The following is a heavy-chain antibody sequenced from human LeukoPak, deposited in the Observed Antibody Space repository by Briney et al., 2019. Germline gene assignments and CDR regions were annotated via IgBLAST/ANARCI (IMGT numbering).Heavy chain of an antibody. J-gene: IGHJ4*02. V-gene: IGHV1-2*02. Sequence: ASVKVSCKASGYTFTNHPMHWVRQAPGQGLEWMGWINPNSGDTNNVQKFQGRVTMTRDPSISTAYMELSGLRADDTAVYYCARERYTAYGNFDYWGQGTQVTVSS. CDR1: GYTFTNHP. CDR3: ARERYTAYGNFDY. D-gene: IGHD5-12*01. CDR2: INPNSGDT.